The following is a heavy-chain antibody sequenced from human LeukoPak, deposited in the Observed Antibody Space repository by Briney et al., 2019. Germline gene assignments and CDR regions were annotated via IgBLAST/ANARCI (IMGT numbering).Heavy chain of an antibody. D-gene: IGHD5-24*01. CDR1: GFTVSSNY. CDR2: IYSGGST. CDR3: ARGCGDGYPIGDY. V-gene: IGHV3-53*01. Sequence: GGSLRLSCAASGFTVSSNYMSWVRQAPGKGLEWVSVIYSGGSTYYADSVKGRFTISRDNSKNTLYLQMNSLRAEDTAVYYCARGCGDGYPIGDYWGQGTLVTVSS. J-gene: IGHJ4*02.